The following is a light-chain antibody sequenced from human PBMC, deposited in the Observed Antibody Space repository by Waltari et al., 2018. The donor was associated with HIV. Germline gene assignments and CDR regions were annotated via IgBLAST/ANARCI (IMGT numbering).Light chain of an antibody. CDR1: QDIDYY. J-gene: IGKJ4*01. Sequence: IQLTQSPSSLSASVGDRVIITCQASQDIDYYLNWYQQKPGKAPKVLIYDASNLGAGVPSRFSGSRSGTHFTLAISSLQPEDIATYYCQQYDNLPLTFGGGTKVEIK. CDR3: QQYDNLPLT. CDR2: DAS. V-gene: IGKV1-33*01.